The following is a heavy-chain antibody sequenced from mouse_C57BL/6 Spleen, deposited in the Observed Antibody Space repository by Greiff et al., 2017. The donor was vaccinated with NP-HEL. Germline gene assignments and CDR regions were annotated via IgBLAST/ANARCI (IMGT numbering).Heavy chain of an antibody. V-gene: IGHV1-15*01. D-gene: IGHD1-1*01. CDR2: IDPETGGT. Sequence: VKLQESGAELVRPGASVTLSCKASGYTFTDYEMHWVKQTPVHGLEWIGAIDPETGGTAYNQKFTGKAILTADKSSSTAYMELRSLTSEDSAVYYCTRGDITTVSHDWGQGTTLTVSS. J-gene: IGHJ2*01. CDR1: GYTFTDYE. CDR3: TRGDITTVSHD.